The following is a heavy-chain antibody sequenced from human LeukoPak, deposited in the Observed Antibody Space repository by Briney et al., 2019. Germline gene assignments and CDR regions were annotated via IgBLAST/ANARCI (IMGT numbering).Heavy chain of an antibody. CDR3: AREGQGSGSYYMGGNWFDP. D-gene: IGHD3-10*01. V-gene: IGHV3-7*01. CDR1: GFTFSSYW. CDR2: IKQDGSEK. J-gene: IGHJ5*02. Sequence: GGSLRLSCAASGFTFSSYWMSWVRQAPGKGLEWVANIKQDGSEKYYVDSVKGRFTISRDNAKNSLYLQMNSLGAEDTAVYYCAREGQGSGSYYMGGNWFDPWGQGTLVTVSS.